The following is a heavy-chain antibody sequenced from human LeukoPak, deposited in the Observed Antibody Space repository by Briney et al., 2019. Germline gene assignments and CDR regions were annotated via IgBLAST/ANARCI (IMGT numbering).Heavy chain of an antibody. D-gene: IGHD5-12*01. J-gene: IGHJ4*02. CDR3: ARVGYSGYDYDY. V-gene: IGHV3-23*01. Sequence: PGGSLRLSCAASGFTFSVYAMNWVRQAPGKGLEWVSVISGSGDSTYYADSVEGRCTISRDNSKDALYLQMNSLRAEDTAVYYCARVGYSGYDYDYWGQGTLVTVSS. CDR1: GFTFSVYA. CDR2: ISGSGDST.